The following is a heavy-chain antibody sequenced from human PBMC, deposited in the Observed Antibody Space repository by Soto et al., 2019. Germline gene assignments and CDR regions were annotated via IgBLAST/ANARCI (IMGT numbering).Heavy chain of an antibody. CDR3: ARGSRGYDFYVY. D-gene: IGHD3-3*01. J-gene: IGHJ4*02. Sequence: QVQLQQWGAGLLKPSETLSLTCAVYGGSFSGYYWSWIRQPPGKGLEWIGEINHSGSTNYNPSLKSRVTISVDTSKNQFSLKLSSVTAADTAVYYCARGSRGYDFYVYWGQGTLVTVSS. V-gene: IGHV4-34*01. CDR2: INHSGST. CDR1: GGSFSGYY.